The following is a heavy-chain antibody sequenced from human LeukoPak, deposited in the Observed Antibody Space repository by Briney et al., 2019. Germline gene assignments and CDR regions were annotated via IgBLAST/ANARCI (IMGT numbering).Heavy chain of an antibody. V-gene: IGHV4-59*01. CDR3: ARTSRHFYGSGTNLTPWPAGMDV. Sequence: SETLSLNCTVSGGSMSGFFWTWIRQPPGRELEWIGSIYYSGSSTKYNPSLKSRVTISVDTSKSQFSLNLNSATAADTAVYYCARTSRHFYGSGTNLTPWPAGMDVWGQGTTVTVSS. CDR2: IYYSGSST. J-gene: IGHJ6*02. CDR1: GGSMSGFF. D-gene: IGHD3-10*01.